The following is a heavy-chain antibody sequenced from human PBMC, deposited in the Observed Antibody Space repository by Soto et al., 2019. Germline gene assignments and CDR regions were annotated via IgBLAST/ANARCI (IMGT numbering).Heavy chain of an antibody. V-gene: IGHV3-21*02. D-gene: IGHD3-9*01. CDR1: GFAFNTYS. CDR3: VRDLGRYFRAGYMDL. Sequence: EVQLVESGGGLVKPGGSLRLSCTASGFAFNTYSMNWVRQAPGKGLEWVSSINEDSTYIYYADSLRGRITISRDNAKDSLFLQMNSLRPDETAVYYCVRDLGRYFRAGYMDLWGDGATVTVSS. CDR2: INEDSTYI. J-gene: IGHJ6*03.